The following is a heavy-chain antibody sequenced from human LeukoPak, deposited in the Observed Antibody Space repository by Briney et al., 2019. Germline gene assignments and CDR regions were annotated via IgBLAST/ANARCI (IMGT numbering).Heavy chain of an antibody. Sequence: ASVKVSCKASGYTFTSFAVHWVHQAPGQRPEWMGWMNIGNGNTKYSQNIQDRITFIRDTSANTVYMELSSLTSEDTAVYYCARSEILDYYYGSGRYFDYWGQGSLVTVSS. V-gene: IGHV1-3*04. CDR2: MNIGNGNT. D-gene: IGHD3-10*01. CDR1: GYTFTSFA. CDR3: ARSEILDYYYGSGRYFDY. J-gene: IGHJ4*02.